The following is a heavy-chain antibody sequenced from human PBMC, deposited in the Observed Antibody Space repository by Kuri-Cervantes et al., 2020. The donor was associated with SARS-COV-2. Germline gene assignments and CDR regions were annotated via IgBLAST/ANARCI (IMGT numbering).Heavy chain of an antibody. D-gene: IGHD3-22*01. V-gene: IGHV4-39*01. Sequence: SETLSLTCTVSGGSISSSSYYWGWIRQPPGKGLEWIGSIYYSGSTYYNPSLKSRVTISVDTSKNQFSLKLSSVTAADAAVYYCARLGEDDYYDSSGYYTVFDYWGQGTLVTVSS. CDR3: ARLGEDDYYDSSGYYTVFDY. CDR1: GGSISSSSYY. CDR2: IYYSGST. J-gene: IGHJ4*02.